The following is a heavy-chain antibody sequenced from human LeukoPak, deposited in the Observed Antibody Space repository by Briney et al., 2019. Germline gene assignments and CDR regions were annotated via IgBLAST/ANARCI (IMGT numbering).Heavy chain of an antibody. CDR3: ARNASVVVPAVMPGGLYFFDY. CDR1: GNSTNSGYY. D-gene: IGHD2-2*01. V-gene: IGHV4-38-2*01. Sequence: SEILSLTCAVSGNSTNSGYYWGWIRQPPGKGLEWIGSNYNSGSTYYNPSLKSRVTISVDTSKNQFSLKLSSVTAADTAVYYWARNASVVVPAVMPGGLYFFDYWGRERLVTVCS. J-gene: IGHJ4*02. CDR2: NYNSGST.